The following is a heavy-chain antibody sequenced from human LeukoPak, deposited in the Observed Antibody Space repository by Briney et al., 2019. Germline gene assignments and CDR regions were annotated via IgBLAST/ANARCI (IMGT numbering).Heavy chain of an antibody. CDR2: INPNSGGT. D-gene: IGHD2-2*01. J-gene: IGHJ4*02. CDR3: ARGPPYCSSTSCRFFDY. V-gene: IGHV1-2*02. Sequence: ASVEVSCKASGYTFTGYYMHWVRQAPGQGLEWMGWINPNSGGTNYAQKFQGRVTMTRDTSISTAYMELSRLRSDDTAAYYCARGPPYCSSTSCRFFDYWGQGTLVTVSS. CDR1: GYTFTGYY.